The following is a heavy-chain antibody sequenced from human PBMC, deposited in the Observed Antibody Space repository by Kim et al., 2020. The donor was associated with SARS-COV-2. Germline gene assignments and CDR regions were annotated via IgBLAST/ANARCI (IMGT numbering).Heavy chain of an antibody. D-gene: IGHD3-10*01. V-gene: IGHV3-23*03. Sequence: GGSLRLSCAASGFTFSSYAMNWVRQAPGKGLEWVSIIYSGGSSTYYADTVKGRFTISRDNSKNTLYLQMNSLRAEDTAVYYCAKDRGPTYYSVSAPYYG. CDR3: AKDRGPTYYSVSAPYYG. CDR1: GFTFSSYA. J-gene: IGHJ6*01. CDR2: IYSGGSST.